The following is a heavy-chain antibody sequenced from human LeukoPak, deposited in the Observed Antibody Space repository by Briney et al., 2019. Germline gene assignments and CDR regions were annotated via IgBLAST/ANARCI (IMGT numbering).Heavy chain of an antibody. CDR3: VREARGYHYTYFDY. Sequence: GGSLRLSCAASGFTFSSYAMSWVRQTTGKGLEWVAALASGSQTFYAGSVKGRFTVSRDDAKNSLYLQMNSLRAGDTAVYYCVREARGYHYTYFDYWGQGTLVTVSS. CDR2: LASGSQT. D-gene: IGHD5-18*01. J-gene: IGHJ4*02. CDR1: GFTFSSYA. V-gene: IGHV3-13*01.